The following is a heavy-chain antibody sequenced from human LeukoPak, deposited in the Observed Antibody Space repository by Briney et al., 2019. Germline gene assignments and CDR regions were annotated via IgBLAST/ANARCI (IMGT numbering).Heavy chain of an antibody. CDR1: GFTVSTNY. J-gene: IGHJ4*02. Sequence: GGSLRLSCAASGFTVSTNYMSWVRQAPGKGLQWVSVIYSGGSTYYADSVKGRFTISRDNSKNTLYLQMNSLRAEDTAVYYCARNYYGSGSYSLISFDSWGQGTLVAVSS. CDR2: IYSGGST. CDR3: ARNYYGSGSYSLISFDS. V-gene: IGHV3-66*01. D-gene: IGHD3-10*01.